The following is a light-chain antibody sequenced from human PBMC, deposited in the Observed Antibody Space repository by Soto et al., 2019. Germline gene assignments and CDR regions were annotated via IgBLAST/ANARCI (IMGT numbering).Light chain of an antibody. CDR3: QQYNSYSAE. J-gene: IGKJ1*01. CDR2: KAS. Sequence: QINETTYASSGSVVDPVTITCRASQTISSWLAWYQQKPGKAPKLLIYKASTLKSGVPSRFSGSGSGTEFTLTISSLQPDDFATYYCQQYNSYSAEFGQGTKVEI. CDR1: QTISSW. V-gene: IGKV1-5*03.